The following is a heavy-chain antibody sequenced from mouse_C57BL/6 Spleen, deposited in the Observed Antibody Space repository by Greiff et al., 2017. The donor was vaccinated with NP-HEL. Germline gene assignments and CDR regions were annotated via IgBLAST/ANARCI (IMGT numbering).Heavy chain of an antibody. J-gene: IGHJ3*01. CDR3: TNYDGYSLWFAY. CDR2: IYPGNSDT. Sequence: VQLQQSGTVLARPGASVKMSCKTSGYTFTSYWMHWVKQRPGQGLEWIGAIYPGNSDTSYNQKFKGKAKLTAVTSASTAYMELSSLTNEDSAVYYCTNYDGYSLWFAYWGQGTLVTVSA. D-gene: IGHD2-3*01. V-gene: IGHV1-5*01. CDR1: GYTFTSYW.